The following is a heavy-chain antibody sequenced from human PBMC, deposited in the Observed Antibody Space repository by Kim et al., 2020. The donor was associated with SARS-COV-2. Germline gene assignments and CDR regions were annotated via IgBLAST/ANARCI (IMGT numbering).Heavy chain of an antibody. CDR3: AKDHYYGSGSYYNPYYY. V-gene: IGHV3-30*18. CDR2: ISYDGSNK. J-gene: IGHJ6*01. CDR1: GFTFSSYG. D-gene: IGHD3-10*01. Sequence: GGSLRLSCAASGFTFSSYGMHWVRQAPGKGLEWVAVISYDGSNKYYADSVKGRFTISRDNSKNTLYLQMNSLRAEDTAVYYCAKDHYYGSGSYYNPYYY.